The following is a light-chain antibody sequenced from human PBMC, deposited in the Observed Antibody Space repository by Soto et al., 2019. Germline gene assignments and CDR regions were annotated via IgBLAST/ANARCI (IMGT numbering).Light chain of an antibody. CDR1: SSDIGAYNY. J-gene: IGLJ1*01. V-gene: IGLV2-14*01. CDR2: EVS. CDR3: SSYTSSSSLYV. Sequence: QSALTQPASVSGSPGQSITISCTGTSSDIGAYNYVSWYQQHPGKAPKLVIYEVSDRPSGVSARFSGSKSGNTASLTISGLQAEDDADYYCSSYTSSSSLYVFGTGTRSPS.